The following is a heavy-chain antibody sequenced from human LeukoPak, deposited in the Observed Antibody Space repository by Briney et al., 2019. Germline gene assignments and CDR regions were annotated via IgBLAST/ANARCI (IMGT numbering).Heavy chain of an antibody. CDR1: GFNFSTHA. Sequence: GGSLRLSCAVSGFNFSTHAMSWVRQAPGKGLEWVSTVRGRDGKSYYADSMKGRLTISKDISKNTLSLQMNTLRAEDTAVYYCARESSIAAAGSTHTFDYWGQGTLVTVSS. CDR3: ARESSIAAAGSTHTFDY. CDR2: VRGRDGKS. D-gene: IGHD6-13*01. V-gene: IGHV3-23*01. J-gene: IGHJ4*02.